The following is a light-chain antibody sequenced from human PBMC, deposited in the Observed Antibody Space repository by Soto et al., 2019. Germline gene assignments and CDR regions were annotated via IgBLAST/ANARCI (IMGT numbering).Light chain of an antibody. J-gene: IGKJ1*01. CDR3: QQDNNWPRT. CDR1: QSVSSN. V-gene: IGKV3-15*01. Sequence: EVAVTQSPATLSVSPGERVTLSCRASQSVSSNLAWYQQKPGRAPRLLIYGASTRATGIPARFSGSGSGTEFTLTLSRLQSEDFGILYLQQDNNWPRTFGRGTKVEIK. CDR2: GAS.